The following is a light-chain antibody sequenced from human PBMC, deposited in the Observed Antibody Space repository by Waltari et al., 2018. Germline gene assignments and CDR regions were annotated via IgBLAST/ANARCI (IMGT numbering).Light chain of an antibody. CDR3: QQYFDYPWT. Sequence: DIQLTQYSSTLSASVRVRVTMTCRASEDISGWLAWYQQSPGKAPKLLMFKASNLESGVPSRCSGSESGTEFTLTITNLQPEDFATYYCQQYFDYPWTFGQGTRVDI. CDR2: KAS. V-gene: IGKV1-5*03. CDR1: EDISGW. J-gene: IGKJ1*01.